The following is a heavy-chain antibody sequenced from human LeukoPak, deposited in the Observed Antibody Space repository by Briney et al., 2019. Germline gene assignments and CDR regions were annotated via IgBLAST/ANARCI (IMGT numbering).Heavy chain of an antibody. D-gene: IGHD5-24*01. CDR1: GFTFSSYG. V-gene: IGHV3-33*06. CDR3: AKGGDGYNYFDY. Sequence: GRSLRLSCAASGFTFSSYGMHWVRQAPGKGLEWVAVIWYDRSNKYYADYVKGRFTISRDNSKNTLYLQMNSLRAEDTAVYYCAKGGDGYNYFDYWGQGTLVTVSS. CDR2: IWYDRSNK. J-gene: IGHJ4*02.